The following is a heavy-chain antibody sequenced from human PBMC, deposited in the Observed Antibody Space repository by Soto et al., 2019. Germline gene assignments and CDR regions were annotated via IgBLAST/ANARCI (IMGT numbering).Heavy chain of an antibody. CDR2: IYPGGGT. CDR3: ARKGYYPSGRINLFDS. Sequence: PSETLSLTCTVAGHSINSDYYWGWIRQPPGKGLGWIGSIYPGGGTYYNPSLKSRVTISIDTSKNQFSLRLTSVTAADTAMYYCARKGYYPSGRINLFDSWGQGTLVTVSS. CDR1: GHSINSDYY. D-gene: IGHD3-10*01. J-gene: IGHJ4*02. V-gene: IGHV4-38-2*02.